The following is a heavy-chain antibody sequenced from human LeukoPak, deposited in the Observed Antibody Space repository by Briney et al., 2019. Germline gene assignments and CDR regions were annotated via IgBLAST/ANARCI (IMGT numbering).Heavy chain of an antibody. CDR1: GGSFSGYY. Sequence: PSETLSLTCAVHGGSFSGYYWTWIRQPPGKGLEWIGEISDSGITNYNPSLKSRVAISAETSKSQFSLKLSSLTAADTAIYYCARDLELRYWGQGTLVSVSS. V-gene: IGHV4-34*01. CDR2: ISDSGIT. D-gene: IGHD1-26*01. J-gene: IGHJ4*02. CDR3: ARDLELRY.